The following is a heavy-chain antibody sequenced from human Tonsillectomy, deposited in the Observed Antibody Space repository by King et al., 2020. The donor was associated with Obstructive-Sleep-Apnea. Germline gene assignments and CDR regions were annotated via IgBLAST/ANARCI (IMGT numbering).Heavy chain of an antibody. V-gene: IGHV3-21*01. Sequence: VQLVESGGGLVKPGGSLRLSCAASGFTFSGYSMNWVRQAPGKGLEWGSSISSSSRDIYYADSVKGRLTISRDNPTTSLYLQMNSLRAEDTAGYYWARGFGPVGRPGMDVWGQGTTVIVSS. CDR2: ISSSSRDI. D-gene: IGHD3/OR15-3a*01. CDR3: ARGFGPVGRPGMDV. CDR1: GFTFSGYS. J-gene: IGHJ6*02.